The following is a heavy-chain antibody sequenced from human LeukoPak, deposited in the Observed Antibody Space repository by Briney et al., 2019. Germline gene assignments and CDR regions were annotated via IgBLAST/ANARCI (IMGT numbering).Heavy chain of an antibody. D-gene: IGHD5-18*01. V-gene: IGHV3-21*01. J-gene: IGHJ1*01. CDR1: GFTFSSYS. CDR2: ISSSSSYI. Sequence: GGSLRLSCAASGFTFSSYSMNWVRQAPGKGLEWVSSISSSSSYIYYADSVKGRFTISRDYAKNSLYLQMNSLRAEDTAVYYCARDHQAMVNAEYFQHWGQGTLVSVSS. CDR3: ARDHQAMVNAEYFQH.